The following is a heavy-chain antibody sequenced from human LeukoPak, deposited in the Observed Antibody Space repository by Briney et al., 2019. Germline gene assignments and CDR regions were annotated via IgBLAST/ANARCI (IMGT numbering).Heavy chain of an antibody. CDR3: TPDYGDYVVHY. CDR2: IRSKAYGGTT. J-gene: IGHJ4*02. V-gene: IGHV3-49*03. Sequence: QTGGSLRLSCTASGFTFGDYAMSWFRQAPGQGLEWVGFIRSKAYGGTTEYAASVKRRFTISRDDSKSIAYLQMNSLKTEDTAVYYCTPDYGDYVVHYWGQGTLVTVSS. CDR1: GFTFGDYA. D-gene: IGHD4-17*01.